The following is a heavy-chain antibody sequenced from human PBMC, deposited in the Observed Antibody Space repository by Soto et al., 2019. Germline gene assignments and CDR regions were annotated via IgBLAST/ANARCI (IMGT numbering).Heavy chain of an antibody. J-gene: IGHJ6*02. D-gene: IGHD3-3*01. Sequence: SETLSLTCTVSGGSISSGGYYWSWIRQHPGKGLEWIGYIYYSGSTYYNPSLKSRVTISVDTSKNQFSLKLSSVTAADTAVYYCASVRRLRFLDSEHLGYGRDVWGQGTTVTVSS. CDR1: GGSISSGGYY. CDR3: ASVRRLRFLDSEHLGYGRDV. CDR2: IYYSGST. V-gene: IGHV4-31*03.